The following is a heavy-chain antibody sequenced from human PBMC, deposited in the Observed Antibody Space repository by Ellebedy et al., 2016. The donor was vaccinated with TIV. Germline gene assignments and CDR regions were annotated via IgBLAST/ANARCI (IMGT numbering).Heavy chain of an antibody. Sequence: PGGSLRLSCAASGFTFSAYAMHWVRQAPGKGLEWVAFIHYDGSKKHHADSVRGRFTISIDNSKNTLYLQMNSLRAEDTAVYYCAKDIAVAGMGAFDIWGQGTKVTVSS. V-gene: IGHV3-30*02. CDR1: GFTFSAYA. J-gene: IGHJ3*02. D-gene: IGHD6-13*01. CDR3: AKDIAVAGMGAFDI. CDR2: IHYDGSKK.